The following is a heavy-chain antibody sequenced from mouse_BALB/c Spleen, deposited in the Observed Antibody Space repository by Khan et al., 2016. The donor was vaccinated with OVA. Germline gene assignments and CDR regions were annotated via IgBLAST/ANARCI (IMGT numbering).Heavy chain of an antibody. CDR2: ISYSGNT. D-gene: IGHD1-1*01. J-gene: IGHJ2*01. CDR3: ARVYGGDFDY. Sequence: EVQLQESGPGLVKPSQSLSLTCTVTGYSITSDYAWNWIRQFPGSKLEWMGYISYSGNTKYNPSLKSRISITRDSSKNQFFLQLNSVTIEDTATYYCARVYGGDFDYWGQGTTLTVSS. V-gene: IGHV3-2*02. CDR1: GYSITSDYA.